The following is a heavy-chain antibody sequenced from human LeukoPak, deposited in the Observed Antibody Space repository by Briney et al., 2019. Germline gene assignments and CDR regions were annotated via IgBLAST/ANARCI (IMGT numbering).Heavy chain of an antibody. V-gene: IGHV1-69*05. J-gene: IGHJ6*03. Sequence: SSVKVSCKASGGTFSSYAISWVRQAPGQGLEWMGGIIPIFGTANYAQKFQGRVTITTDESTSTAYMELSSLRSEDTAVYYCARDATADCSGGSCYSDYYYMDVWGKGTTVTVSS. D-gene: IGHD2-15*01. CDR2: IIPIFGTA. CDR1: GGTFSSYA. CDR3: ARDATADCSGGSCYSDYYYMDV.